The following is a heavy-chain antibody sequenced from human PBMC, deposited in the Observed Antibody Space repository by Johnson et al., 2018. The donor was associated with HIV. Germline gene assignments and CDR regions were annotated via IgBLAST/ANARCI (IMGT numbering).Heavy chain of an antibody. CDR2: ISSSGSTI. Sequence: HVQLVESGGGLVQPGGSLRLSCAASGFTFSDYYMSWIRQAPGKGLEWVSYISSSGSTIYYEDSVKGRFTISRDNSKNTLYLQMNSLRAEDTAGYYCAGGTGTDDAFDIWGQGTMVTVSS. J-gene: IGHJ3*02. CDR1: GFTFSDYY. CDR3: AGGTGTDDAFDI. D-gene: IGHD1-1*01. V-gene: IGHV3-11*04.